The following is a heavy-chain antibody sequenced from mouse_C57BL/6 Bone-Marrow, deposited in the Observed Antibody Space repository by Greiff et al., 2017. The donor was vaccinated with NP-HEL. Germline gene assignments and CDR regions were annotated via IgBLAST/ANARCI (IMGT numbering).Heavy chain of an antibody. J-gene: IGHJ1*03. V-gene: IGHV1-69*01. CDR2: IDPSDSYT. CDR3: ARRVWLLRYFDV. D-gene: IGHD2-2*01. Sequence: VQLQQPGAELVMPGASVKLSCKASGYTFTSYWMHWVKQRPGQGLEWIGEIDPSDSYTNYNQKFKGKSTLTVDKSSSTAYMQLSSLTSEDSAVYSCARRVWLLRYFDVWGTGTTVTVSS. CDR1: GYTFTSYW.